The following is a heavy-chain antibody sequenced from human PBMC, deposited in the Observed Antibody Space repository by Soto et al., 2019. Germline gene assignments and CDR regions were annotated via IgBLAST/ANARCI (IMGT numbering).Heavy chain of an antibody. V-gene: IGHV4-34*01. CDR2: INHSGST. D-gene: IGHD2-8*02. CDR3: ARKKITGLLDY. J-gene: IGHJ4*02. CDR1: GGSFSGYY. Sequence: SETLSLTCAVYGGSFSGYYWTWIRQPPGTGLEWIGEINHSGSTNYNPSLKSRVTISVDTSKNQFSLKLTSVTAADTAGYYCARKKITGLLDYGGKGTRFTVSS.